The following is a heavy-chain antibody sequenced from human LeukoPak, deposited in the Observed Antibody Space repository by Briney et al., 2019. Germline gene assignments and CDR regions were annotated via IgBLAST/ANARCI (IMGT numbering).Heavy chain of an antibody. CDR2: IYSGDSDT. CDR3: ARTMEGIAAAGTAFDI. Sequence: GESLKISCKGSGYSFTSYWIGWVRQMPGKGLEWMGIIYSGDSDTRYSPSFQGQVTISADKSISTAYLQWSSLKASDTAMYYCARTMEGIAAAGTAFDIWGQGTMVTVSS. V-gene: IGHV5-51*01. D-gene: IGHD6-13*01. J-gene: IGHJ3*02. CDR1: GYSFTSYW.